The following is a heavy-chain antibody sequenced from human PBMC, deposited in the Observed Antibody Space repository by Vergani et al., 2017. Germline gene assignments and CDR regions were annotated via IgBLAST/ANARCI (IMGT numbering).Heavy chain of an antibody. CDR1: GYTFTSYY. Sequence: QVQLVQSGAEVKKPGASVKVSCKASGYTFTSYYMHWVRQAPGQGLEWMGIINPSGGSTSYAQKFQGRVTMTRDTSTSTVYMELSSLRSEDTAAYYCAKGDSSSPPWGYYGMDVWGQGTTVTVSS. J-gene: IGHJ6*02. V-gene: IGHV1-46*01. CDR3: AKGDSSSPPWGYYGMDV. CDR2: INPSGGST. D-gene: IGHD6-6*01.